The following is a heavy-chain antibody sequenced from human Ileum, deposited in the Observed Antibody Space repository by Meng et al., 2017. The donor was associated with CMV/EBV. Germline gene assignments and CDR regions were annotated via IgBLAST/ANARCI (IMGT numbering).Heavy chain of an antibody. V-gene: IGHV4-34*01. CDR2: IGHGGRT. D-gene: IGHD3-16*01. CDR3: AAAIYDSPDWFGP. J-gene: IGHJ5*02. Sequence: GSLRLSCAVSGGSFSDYFWSWIRQSPGKGLEWIGEIGHGGRTNYNPSLRSRVSISVDTTKNQFSLKVTSVTAADTAVYYCAAAIYDSPDWFGPWGQGTLVTVSS. CDR1: GGSFSDYF.